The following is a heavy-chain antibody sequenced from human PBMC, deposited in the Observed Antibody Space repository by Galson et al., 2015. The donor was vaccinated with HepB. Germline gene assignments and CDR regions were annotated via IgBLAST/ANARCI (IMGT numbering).Heavy chain of an antibody. CDR3: ARQYGGSYGY. J-gene: IGHJ4*02. Sequence: CAISGDSVSSNSAAWMWVRQSPSRGLEWLGATYYRSKWYYDYAPSVRSRITINPDTSRNQFSLQLNSVTPEDTAVYFCARQYGGSYGYWGQGILVTVSS. V-gene: IGHV6-1*01. CDR2: TYYRSKWYY. CDR1: GDSVSSNSAA. D-gene: IGHD3-16*01.